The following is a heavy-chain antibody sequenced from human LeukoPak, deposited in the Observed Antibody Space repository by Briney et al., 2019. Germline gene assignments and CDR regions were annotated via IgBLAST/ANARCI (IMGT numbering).Heavy chain of an antibody. CDR1: GGSISSGSYY. J-gene: IGHJ3*02. V-gene: IGHV4-61*02. CDR2: IYTSGST. D-gene: IGHD6-13*01. Sequence: SATLSLTCTVSGGSISSGSYYWSWIRQPAGKGLEWIGRIYTSGSTNYNPSLKSRVTISGDTSKNQFSLKLSSVTAADTAVYYCARNQYSSSWYVVDAFDIWGQGTMVTVSS. CDR3: ARNQYSSSWYVVDAFDI.